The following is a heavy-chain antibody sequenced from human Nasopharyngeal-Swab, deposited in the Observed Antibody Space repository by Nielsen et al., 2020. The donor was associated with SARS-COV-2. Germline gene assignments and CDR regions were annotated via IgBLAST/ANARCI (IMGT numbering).Heavy chain of an antibody. Sequence: GESLKISCAASGFTFSDYYMSWIRQAPGKGLEWVSVISGDSDSTYYTDSVRGRFTISRDNSKNTLNLQMSNLRAEDTAIYYCAKDRDSGDDSEEYYHYYGMDVWGQGAPVTVSS. CDR3: AKDRDSGDDSEEYYHYYGMDV. CDR1: GFTFSDYY. D-gene: IGHD5-12*01. V-gene: IGHV3-23*01. CDR2: ISGDSDST. J-gene: IGHJ6*02.